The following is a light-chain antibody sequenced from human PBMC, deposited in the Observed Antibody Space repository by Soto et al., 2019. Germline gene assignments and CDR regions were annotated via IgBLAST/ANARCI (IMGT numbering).Light chain of an antibody. J-gene: IGKJ5*01. Sequence: ETGLTQSPATLSVSPGERATFSCKASQSVTTNLAWYQQKPGQVPRLLIYGAFTRATGIPARFSGSGSGTEFTLSISSLQSEDFAIYHCQQYHSWPHTFGQGTRLEIK. V-gene: IGKV3-15*01. CDR2: GAF. CDR3: QQYHSWPHT. CDR1: QSVTTN.